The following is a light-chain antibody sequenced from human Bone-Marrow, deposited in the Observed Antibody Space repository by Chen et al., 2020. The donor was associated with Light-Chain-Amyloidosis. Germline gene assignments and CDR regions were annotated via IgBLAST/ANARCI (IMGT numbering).Light chain of an antibody. CDR2: GAS. V-gene: IGKV3-15*01. J-gene: IGKJ1*01. CDR3: QQYNNWPRT. CDR1: QSVSSN. Sequence: EIVMTQSPATLSVSPGERATLSCRASQSVSSNLAWYQQKPGQAPRLLIYGASTRATGIPARFRGSGCGTEFTLTISRLQSEDFAVYYCQQYNNWPRTFGQGTKVEIK.